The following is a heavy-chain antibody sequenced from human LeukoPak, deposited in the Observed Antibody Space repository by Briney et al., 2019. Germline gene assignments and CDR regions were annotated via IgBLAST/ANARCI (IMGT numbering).Heavy chain of an antibody. D-gene: IGHD6-13*01. V-gene: IGHV5-51*01. J-gene: IGHJ6*03. Sequence: GESLQISCKGSGYSFTSYWIGWVRQMPGKGLEWMGIIYPGDSDTRYSPSFQGQVTISADKSISTAYLQWSSLKASDTAMYYCARQYSSNGRKGFDYYYYMDVWGKGTTVTVSS. CDR1: GYSFTSYW. CDR2: IYPGDSDT. CDR3: ARQYSSNGRKGFDYYYYMDV.